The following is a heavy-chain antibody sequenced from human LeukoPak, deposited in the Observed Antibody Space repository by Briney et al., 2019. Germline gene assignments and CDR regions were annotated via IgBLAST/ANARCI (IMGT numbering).Heavy chain of an antibody. Sequence: PGGSLRLSCAASGFTFSSYAMSWVRQAPGKGLEWVSAISGTGGSTYYADSVRGRFTISRDNAKNSLFLQMNSLRDEDTAVYYCAREPTTNCFDSWGQGTLVTVSS. D-gene: IGHD1-1*01. CDR1: GFTFSSYA. CDR2: ISGTGGST. CDR3: AREPTTNCFDS. V-gene: IGHV3-23*01. J-gene: IGHJ5*01.